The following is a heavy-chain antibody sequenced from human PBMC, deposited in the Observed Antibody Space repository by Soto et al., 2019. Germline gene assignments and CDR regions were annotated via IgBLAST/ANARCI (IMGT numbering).Heavy chain of an antibody. Sequence: ASVKVCCKASGCTVSSYAISWVRQAPGQGLEWMGGIIPIFGTANYAQKFQGRVTITADKSTSTAYMELSSLRSEDTAVYYCARDQSSGWYPAPQDGMEVWDKRSTVTESS. V-gene: IGHV1-69*06. D-gene: IGHD6-19*01. CDR3: ARDQSSGWYPAPQDGMEV. CDR1: GCTVSSYA. CDR2: IIPIFGTA. J-gene: IGHJ6*04.